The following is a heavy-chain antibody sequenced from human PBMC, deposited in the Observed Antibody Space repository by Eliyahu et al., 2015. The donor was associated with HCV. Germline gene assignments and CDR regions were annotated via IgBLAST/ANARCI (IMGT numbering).Heavy chain of an antibody. Sequence: EVQLVESGGGLVKPGGSQRLSCAASGFTFSSYXMNWVRQAPGKGLEWVSSISSSSSYIYYADSVKGRFTISRDNAKNSLYLQMNSLRAEDTAVYYCAMHREHSLTIFGVVIDYWGQGTLVTVSS. D-gene: IGHD3-3*01. CDR1: GFTFSSYX. CDR3: AMHREHSLTIFGVVIDY. CDR2: ISSSSSYI. V-gene: IGHV3-21*01. J-gene: IGHJ4*02.